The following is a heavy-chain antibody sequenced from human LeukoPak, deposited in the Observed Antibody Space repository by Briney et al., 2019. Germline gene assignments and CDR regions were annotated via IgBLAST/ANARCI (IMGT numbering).Heavy chain of an antibody. D-gene: IGHD2-2*01. Sequence: PGGSLRLSCAASGFTFSSYAMSWVRQAPGKGLEWVSLIWYDGSNKYYADSVKGRFAISRDNSNNLLYLQMNGLRAEDTAVYYCARDRSTSYYHQYDMDVWGQGTTVTVSS. J-gene: IGHJ6*02. CDR3: ARDRSTSYYHQYDMDV. CDR2: IWYDGSNK. CDR1: GFTFSSYA. V-gene: IGHV3-33*08.